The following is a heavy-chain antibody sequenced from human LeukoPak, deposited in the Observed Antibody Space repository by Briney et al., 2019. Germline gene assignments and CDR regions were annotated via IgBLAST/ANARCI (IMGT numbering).Heavy chain of an antibody. CDR3: ARDARIAAAALYWYFDL. D-gene: IGHD6-13*01. V-gene: IGHV3-33*01. CDR2: IWYDGSNK. CDR1: GFTFSSYG. Sequence: PGRFLRLSCAASGFTFSSYGMHWVRQAPGKGLEWVAVIWYDGSNKYYADSVKGRFTISRDNSKNTLYLQMNSLRAEDTAVYYCARDARIAAAALYWYFDLWGRGTLVTVSS. J-gene: IGHJ2*01.